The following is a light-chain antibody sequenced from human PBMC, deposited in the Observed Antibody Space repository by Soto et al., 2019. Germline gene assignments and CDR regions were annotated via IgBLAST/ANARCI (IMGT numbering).Light chain of an antibody. Sequence: EIVLTQSPATLSLSPGERATFSCRASQSVGTYLVWDQQKPGQAPRLLIYDASKRAIGIPDRFSGSGSGTDCTLTISSLEPGDSAVYYCQQRRAWPRVFGGGTRME. CDR2: DAS. CDR3: QQRRAWPRV. J-gene: IGKJ4*01. CDR1: QSVGTY. V-gene: IGKV3-11*01.